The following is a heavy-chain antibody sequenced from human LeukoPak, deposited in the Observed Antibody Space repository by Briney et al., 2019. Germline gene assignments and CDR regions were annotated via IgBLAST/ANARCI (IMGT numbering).Heavy chain of an antibody. V-gene: IGHV4-34*01. Sequence: SETLSLTCVVYGGSFSDYYWTWVRQPPGKGLEWIGEINHSGTTMYNPSLKSRVTISIHTSNNQFSLKLNSMTAADTAVYYCARAYDRSGYQSRGFDYWGQGALVNVSS. D-gene: IGHD3-22*01. J-gene: IGHJ4*02. CDR1: GGSFSDYY. CDR2: INHSGTT. CDR3: ARAYDRSGYQSRGFDY.